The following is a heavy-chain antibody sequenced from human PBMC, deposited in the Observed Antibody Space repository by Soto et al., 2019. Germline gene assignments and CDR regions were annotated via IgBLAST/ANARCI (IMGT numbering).Heavy chain of an antibody. CDR2: IYHSGST. CDR1: GGSISSSNW. J-gene: IGHJ4*02. CDR3: ARAQLRNTYDHLFDY. Sequence: QVQLQESGPGLVKPSGTLSLTCALSGGSISSSNWWSWVRQPPGKGLEWIGEIYHSGSTNYNPSLKSRVTISVDKSKNQFSLKLSSVTAADTAVYYCARAQLRNTYDHLFDYWGQGTLVTVSS. D-gene: IGHD3-3*01. V-gene: IGHV4-4*02.